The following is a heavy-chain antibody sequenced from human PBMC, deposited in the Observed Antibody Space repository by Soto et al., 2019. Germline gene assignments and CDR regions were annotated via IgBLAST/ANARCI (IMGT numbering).Heavy chain of an antibody. CDR2: IIPIFGTA. D-gene: IGHD4-17*01. Sequence: QVQLVQSGAEVKKPGSSVKVSCKASGGTFSSYAISWVRQAPGQGLEWMGGIIPIFGTANYAQKFQGRVTITADESTCTAYMELSSLRSEDTAVYYCATSTVTGIKSDWYFDLWGRGTLVTVSS. V-gene: IGHV1-69*12. CDR1: GGTFSSYA. J-gene: IGHJ2*01. CDR3: ATSTVTGIKSDWYFDL.